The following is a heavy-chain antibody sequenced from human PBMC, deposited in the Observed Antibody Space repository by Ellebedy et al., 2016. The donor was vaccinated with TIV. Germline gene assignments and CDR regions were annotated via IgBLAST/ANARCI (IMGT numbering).Heavy chain of an antibody. CDR2: ISSSSSYR. D-gene: IGHD1-26*01. J-gene: IGHJ2*01. CDR3: TRGYSGSLYFDL. V-gene: IGHV3-21*04. CDR1: GFTFSSYA. Sequence: GESLKISCAASGFTFSSYALNWVRQAPGKGLEWVSSISSSSSYRYYADSVKGRFTISRDNAKNSLYLQVNSLRAEDTAVYFCTRGYSGSLYFDLWGRGALVTVSS.